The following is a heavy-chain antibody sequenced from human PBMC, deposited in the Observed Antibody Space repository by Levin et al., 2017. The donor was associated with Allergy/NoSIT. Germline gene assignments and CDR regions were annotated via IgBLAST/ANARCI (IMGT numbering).Heavy chain of an antibody. J-gene: IGHJ6*03. CDR1: GGSINNYY. D-gene: IGHD3-10*01. Sequence: KSSETLSLTCTVSGGSINNYYWNWIRRPPGKGLEWIGYIYYNGNTNYNPSLKSRVTISLDTSKNQVSLELSSVTAADTAVYYCARGPDYGPARCYHMDVWGKGTTVPVSS. V-gene: IGHV4-59*01. CDR3: ARGPDYGPARCYHMDV. CDR2: IYYNGNT.